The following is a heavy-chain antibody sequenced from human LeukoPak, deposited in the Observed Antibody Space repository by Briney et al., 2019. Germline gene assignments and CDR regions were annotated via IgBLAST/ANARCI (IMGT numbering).Heavy chain of an antibody. CDR1: GGSISSYY. V-gene: IGHV4-4*07. CDR2: IYTSGST. Sequence: SETLSLTCTVSGGSISSYYWSWIRQPAGKGLEGIGRIYTSGSTNYNPSLKSRVTMSVDTSKNQFSLKLSSVTAADTAVYYCARDYYGSGSYYSYYYYGMDVWGQGTTVTVSS. CDR3: ARDYYGSGSYYSYYYYGMDV. D-gene: IGHD3-10*01. J-gene: IGHJ6*01.